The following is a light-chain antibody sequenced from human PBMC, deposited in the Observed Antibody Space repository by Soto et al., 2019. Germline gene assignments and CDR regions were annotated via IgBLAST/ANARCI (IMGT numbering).Light chain of an antibody. CDR1: STDVGGYNY. J-gene: IGLJ1*01. Sequence: ALAQPSSVSGSPGQSITISCTGTSTDVGGYNYVSWYQHHPGKGPKLIIYEVSNRPSGVSDRFSGSKSGNKASLIISNLEAEDESDYYCGSYTSTDTPCVFGTGTKVTVL. V-gene: IGLV2-14*01. CDR3: GSYTSTDTPCV. CDR2: EVS.